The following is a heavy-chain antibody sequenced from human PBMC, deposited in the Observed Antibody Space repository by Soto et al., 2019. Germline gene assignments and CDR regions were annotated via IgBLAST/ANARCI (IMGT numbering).Heavy chain of an antibody. CDR1: GFTFSSYA. CDR2: ISGSGGST. V-gene: IGHV3-23*01. Sequence: GGSLSLSCAASGFTFSSYAMSWVRQAPGKGLEWVSAISGSGGSTYYADSVKGRFTISRDNSKNTLYLQMNSLRAEDTAVYYCAKDLRGSSSWYDDYWGQGTLVTVSS. D-gene: IGHD6-13*01. J-gene: IGHJ4*02. CDR3: AKDLRGSSSWYDDY.